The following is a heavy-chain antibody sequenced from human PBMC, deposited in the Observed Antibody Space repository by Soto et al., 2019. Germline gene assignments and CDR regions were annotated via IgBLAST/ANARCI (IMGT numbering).Heavy chain of an antibody. CDR1: GYSFTNFA. V-gene: IGHV1-3*01. Sequence: ASVKVSCKASGYSFTNFAIHWVRQAPGQRPEWMGWINPGNGNTKYSQKLQGRVTITSDTSARTAYVDLSTLRSEDTAMYYCARGPTEQLVLPYFDCWGQGTMVTVYS. D-gene: IGHD6-6*01. CDR3: ARGPTEQLVLPYFDC. CDR2: INPGNGNT. J-gene: IGHJ4*02.